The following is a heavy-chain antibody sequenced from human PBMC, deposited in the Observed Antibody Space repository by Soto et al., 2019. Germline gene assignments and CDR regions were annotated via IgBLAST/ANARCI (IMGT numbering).Heavy chain of an antibody. J-gene: IGHJ6*03. CDR2: IYYSGST. V-gene: IGHV4-31*03. CDR3: ARALGIAAAGTYYYSYYMDV. D-gene: IGHD6-13*01. Sequence: PSETLSLTCTVSGGSISSGGYYWSWIRQHPGKGLEWIGYIYYSGSTYYNPSLKSRVTISVDTSKNQFSLKLSSVTAADTAVYYCARALGIAAAGTYYYSYYMDVWGKGTTVTVAS. CDR1: GGSISSGGYY.